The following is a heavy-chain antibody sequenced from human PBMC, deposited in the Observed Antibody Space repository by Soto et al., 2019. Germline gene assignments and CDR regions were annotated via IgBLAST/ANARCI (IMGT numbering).Heavy chain of an antibody. J-gene: IGHJ4*02. V-gene: IGHV3-30*03. Sequence: QVQLVESGGGVVQPGRSLRLSCAASGFIIRNFGMHWVRRAPGKGLEWVATISGDGNDKYYPDSMKGRFTISRDNFNNTLYLQLNSLRPEDTAVYHCVQGASTAHQPLDSWGQGVLVTVSS. CDR2: ISGDGNDK. CDR3: VQGASTAHQPLDS. CDR1: GFIIRNFG. D-gene: IGHD1-26*01.